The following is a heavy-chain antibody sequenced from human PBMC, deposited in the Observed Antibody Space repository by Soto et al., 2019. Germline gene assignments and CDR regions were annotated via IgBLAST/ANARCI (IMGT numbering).Heavy chain of an antibody. D-gene: IGHD1-26*01. Sequence: QVQLQESGPGLVKPSQTLSLTCTVSGGSISSGDYYWSWIRQPPGKGLEWIGYIYYSGSTYYNPSLNSRVTISVDTAQTQFSLKLSSVTAADTAVYYCAREGGIVGATTVDYWGQGTLVTVSS. V-gene: IGHV4-30-4*01. CDR1: GGSISSGDYY. CDR2: IYYSGST. J-gene: IGHJ4*02. CDR3: AREGGIVGATTVDY.